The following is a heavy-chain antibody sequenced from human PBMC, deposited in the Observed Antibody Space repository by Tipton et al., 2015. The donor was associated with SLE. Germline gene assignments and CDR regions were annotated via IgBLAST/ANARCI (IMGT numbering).Heavy chain of an antibody. D-gene: IGHD3-22*01. V-gene: IGHV3-30*18. CDR1: GFTFSSYG. J-gene: IGHJ4*02. CDR3: AKDSGSGYYDSSDYSYYFDY. CDR2: ISYDGVDK. Sequence: SLRLSCTASGFTFSSYGMHWVRQAPGKGLEWVAVISYDGVDKYYAASARGRFTISRDNSKNMLYLQVHGLRTEDTALYYCAKDSGSGYYDSSDYSYYFDYWGQGIMVTVSS.